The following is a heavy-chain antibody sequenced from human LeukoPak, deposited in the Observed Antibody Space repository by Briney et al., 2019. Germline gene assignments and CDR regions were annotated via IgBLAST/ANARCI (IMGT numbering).Heavy chain of an antibody. Sequence: GGSLRLSCAASGFTFSSYGMHWVRQAPGKGLEWVAVIWYDGSNKYYADSVKGRFTISRDNSKNTLYLQMNSLRAEDTALYYCARTMRPILTGYYSLDYWGQGTLVTVSS. CDR3: ARTMRPILTGYYSLDY. CDR1: GFTFSSYG. J-gene: IGHJ4*02. D-gene: IGHD3-9*01. V-gene: IGHV3-33*01. CDR2: IWYDGSNK.